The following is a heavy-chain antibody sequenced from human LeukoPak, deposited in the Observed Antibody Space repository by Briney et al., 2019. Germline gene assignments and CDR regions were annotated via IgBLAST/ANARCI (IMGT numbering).Heavy chain of an antibody. D-gene: IGHD1-14*01. J-gene: IGHJ6*04. V-gene: IGHV3-30*04. CDR3: ARDELTDYYGMDV. CDR1: GFTFSSYA. CDR2: ISYDGSNK. Sequence: PGRSLRLSCAASGFTFSSYAMHWVRQAPGKGLEWVAVISYDGSNKYYADSVEGRFTISRDNSKNTLYLQMNSLRAEDTAVYYCARDELTDYYGMDVWGKGTTVTVSS.